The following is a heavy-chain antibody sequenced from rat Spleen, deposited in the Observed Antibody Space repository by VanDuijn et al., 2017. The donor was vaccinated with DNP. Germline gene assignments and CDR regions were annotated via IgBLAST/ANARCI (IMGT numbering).Heavy chain of an antibody. CDR1: GFSLTSNG. Sequence: QVQLEESGPGLMQPSETLSLTCTVSGFSLTSNGVGWVRQPLGKGLVWMGTIWAGGSTNYNSAVQSRLSISRDTSKSQVFLKMNSLQPEDTGTYYCARHFPHTTAMGAMDAWGQGTSVTVSS. J-gene: IGHJ4*01. CDR2: IWAGGST. V-gene: IGHV2-72*01. D-gene: IGHD1-6*01. CDR3: ARHFPHTTAMGAMDA.